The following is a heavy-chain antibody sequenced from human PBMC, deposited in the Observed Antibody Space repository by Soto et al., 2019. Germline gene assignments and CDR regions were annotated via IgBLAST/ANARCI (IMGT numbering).Heavy chain of an antibody. D-gene: IGHD5-18*01. CDR1: GFTFDAHY. CDR2: IRNKPHSYST. Sequence: GGSLRLSCAASGFTFDAHYIDWVRQAPGKGLEWIGRIRNKPHSYSTTYAASVKGRFTFSRDDSKNSVYLQMNSLKTEDTAVYHCVRTIQPGPPTLFDYPAQRTPVTVSS. V-gene: IGHV3-72*01. CDR3: VRTIQPGPPTLFDY. J-gene: IGHJ4*02.